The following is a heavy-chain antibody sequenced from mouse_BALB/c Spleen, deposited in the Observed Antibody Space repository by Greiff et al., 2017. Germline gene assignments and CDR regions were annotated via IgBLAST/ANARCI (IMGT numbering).Heavy chain of an antibody. V-gene: IGHV1S137*01. CDR2: ISTYYGDA. D-gene: IGHD2-4*01. J-gene: IGHJ3*01. Sequence: QVHVKQSGAELVRPGVSVKISCKGSGYTFTDYAMHWVKQSHAKSLEWIGVISTYYGDASYNQKFKGKATMTVDKSSSTAYMELARLTSEDSAIYYCAREGLRHSFAYWGQGTLVTVSA. CDR3: AREGLRHSFAY. CDR1: GYTFTDYA.